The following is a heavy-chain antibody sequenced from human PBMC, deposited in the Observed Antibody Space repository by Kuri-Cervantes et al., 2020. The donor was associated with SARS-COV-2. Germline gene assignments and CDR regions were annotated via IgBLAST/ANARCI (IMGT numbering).Heavy chain of an antibody. CDR2: INHSGST. CDR3: ARGDCSGGSCYGMDV. D-gene: IGHD2-15*01. CDR1: GGSFSGYY. Sequence: ESLKISCAVYGGSFSGYYWSWIRQPPGKGLEWIGEINHSGSTNYNPSLKSRVTISVDTSKNQFSLKLSSVTAADTAVYYCARGDCSGGSCYGMDVWGQGTTVTVSS. V-gene: IGHV4-34*01. J-gene: IGHJ6*02.